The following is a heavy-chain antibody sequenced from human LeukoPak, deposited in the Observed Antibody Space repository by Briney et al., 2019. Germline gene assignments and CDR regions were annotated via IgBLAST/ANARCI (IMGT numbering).Heavy chain of an antibody. CDR1: GFTFSSYS. CDR2: ISSSSSTI. D-gene: IGHD3-22*01. V-gene: IGHV3-48*04. CDR3: ASDDRYYDSRGLAFDI. Sequence: GGSLRLSCAASGFTFSSYSMNWVRQAPGKGLEWVSYISSSSSTIYYADSVKGRFTISRGNAKNSLYLQMNSLRAEDTAVYYCASDDRYYDSRGLAFDIWGQGTMVTVSS. J-gene: IGHJ3*02.